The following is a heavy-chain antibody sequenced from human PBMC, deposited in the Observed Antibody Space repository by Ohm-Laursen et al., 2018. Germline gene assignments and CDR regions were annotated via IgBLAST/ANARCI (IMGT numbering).Heavy chain of an antibody. CDR1: GFTFSNYA. CDR3: AKVKYDYGMDV. J-gene: IGHJ6*02. V-gene: IGHV3-23*01. Sequence: SLRLSCSASGFTFSNYAMSWVRQAPGKGLEWVSGISGSGGNTYYADSVKGRFTISRDNSKNTLYLQMNSLRAEDTAVYYCAKVKYDYGMDVWGQGTTVTVSS. CDR2: ISGSGGNT.